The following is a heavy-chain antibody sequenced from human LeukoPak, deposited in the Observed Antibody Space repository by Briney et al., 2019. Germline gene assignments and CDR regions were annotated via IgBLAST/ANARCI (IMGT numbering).Heavy chain of an antibody. CDR1: GFTFSSYA. J-gene: IGHJ4*02. CDR3: ARDRCTNGVCSIFDY. V-gene: IGHV3-23*01. Sequence: TGGSLRLSCAASGFTFSSYAMSWVRQAPGKGLEWVSAISGSGGSTYYADSVKGRFTISRDNPKNTLYLQMNSLRAEDTAVYYCARDRCTNGVCSIFDYWGQGTLVTVSS. CDR2: ISGSGGST. D-gene: IGHD2-8*01.